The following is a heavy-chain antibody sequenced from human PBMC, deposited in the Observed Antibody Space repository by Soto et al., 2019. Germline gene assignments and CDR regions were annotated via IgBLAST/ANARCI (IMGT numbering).Heavy chain of an antibody. V-gene: IGHV4-30-4*01. CDR3: YRALNVGGFYFGTVCFDY. D-gene: IGHD5-12*01. CDR1: GGSITDSEFY. J-gene: IGHJ4*02. Sequence: QVQLQESGPGLVKPSQTLSLSCPVSGGSITDSEFYWSWLRQPPGKGLEWIGSIYYSGDTFYSPTLKSRLTMSVDTSKNQFSLNLTSVTAADTAVYYCYRALNVGGFYFGTVCFDYWGQGALVIVSS. CDR2: IYYSGDT.